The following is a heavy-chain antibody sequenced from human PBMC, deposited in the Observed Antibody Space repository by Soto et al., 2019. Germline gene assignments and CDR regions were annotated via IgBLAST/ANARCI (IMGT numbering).Heavy chain of an antibody. Sequence: GGSLRLSCAASGFTFSSYAMHWVRQAPGKGLEWVAVISYDGSNKYYADSVKGRFTISRDNSKNTLYLQMNSLRAEATAVYYCARAPLRFLEWLLDLDYWGQGTLVTVSS. CDR1: GFTFSSYA. CDR3: ARAPLRFLEWLLDLDY. CDR2: ISYDGSNK. J-gene: IGHJ4*02. D-gene: IGHD3-3*01. V-gene: IGHV3-30-3*01.